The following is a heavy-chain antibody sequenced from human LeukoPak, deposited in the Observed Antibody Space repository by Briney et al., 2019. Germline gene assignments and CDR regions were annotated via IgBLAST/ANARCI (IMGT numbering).Heavy chain of an antibody. CDR3: AKWGAQSGSYRVVDS. J-gene: IGHJ4*02. V-gene: IGHV3-23*01. D-gene: IGHD3-10*01. CDR2: INGDGSST. CDR1: GIIFRSYA. Sequence: GGSLRLSCAASGIIFRSYAMSWVRQARGKGLEWVSAINGDGSSTYYADSVKGRFTTSRDNSNNTLFLQMNSLRVEDTAVYYCAKWGAQSGSYRVVDSWGRGTLVTVSS.